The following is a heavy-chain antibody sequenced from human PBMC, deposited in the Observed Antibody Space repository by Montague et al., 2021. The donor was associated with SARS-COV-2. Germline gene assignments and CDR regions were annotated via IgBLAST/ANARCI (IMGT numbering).Heavy chain of an antibody. D-gene: IGHD2-21*01. J-gene: IGHJ4*02. Sequence: SETLSLTCTVSGGSICSSSYYWGWIRQPPGKGLEWIGTIYYGRSTYYNPSLKSRVTISVDTSKNQFSLKLSSVTAADTAVYYCARQGGDIVVVIAIRGPYYFDYWGQGTLVTVSS. CDR3: ARQGGDIVVVIAIRGPYYFDY. CDR1: GGSICSSSYY. CDR2: IYYGRST. V-gene: IGHV4-39*01.